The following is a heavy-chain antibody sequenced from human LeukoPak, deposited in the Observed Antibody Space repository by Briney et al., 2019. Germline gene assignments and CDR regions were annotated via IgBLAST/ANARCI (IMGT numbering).Heavy chain of an antibody. CDR2: IKRKSDGGTT. Sequence: PGGSLRLSCAASGFSFNNAWMSWVRQAPGKGLEWVGHIKRKSDGGTTDYGAPVQGRFTISRDDSKNTLYIQMNNLEVEDTAVYFCTTEGSIYGNHALDIWGQGTMVTVSS. V-gene: IGHV3-15*01. CDR1: GFSFNNAW. CDR3: TTEGSIYGNHALDI. D-gene: IGHD3-10*01. J-gene: IGHJ3*02.